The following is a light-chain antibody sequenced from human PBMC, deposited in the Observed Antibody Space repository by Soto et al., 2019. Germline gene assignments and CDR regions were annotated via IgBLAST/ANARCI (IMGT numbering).Light chain of an antibody. CDR3: QQYYRCRT. CDR2: WES. V-gene: IGKV4-1*01. Sequence: DIVMTQSPDSLAVSLGERATINCKSSQSVLYSSNNKNYLAWYQQKPGQPPKLLIYWESTRESGVSDRFAGSGSGTDFTLTISSLQAEDVAVYYRQQYYRCRTFGQGTNVEIK. CDR1: QSVLYSSNNKNY. J-gene: IGKJ1*01.